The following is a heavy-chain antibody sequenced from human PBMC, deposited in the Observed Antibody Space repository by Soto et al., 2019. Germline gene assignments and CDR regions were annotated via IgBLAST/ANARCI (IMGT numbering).Heavy chain of an antibody. V-gene: IGHV1-69*13. J-gene: IGHJ6*02. CDR3: ARANEIWLQLRQYYYYGMDV. CDR1: GGTFSSYA. D-gene: IGHD5-12*01. CDR2: IIPIFGTA. Sequence: SVKVSCKASGGTFSSYAISWVRQAPGQGLEWMGGIIPIFGTANYAQKFQGRVTITADESTSTAYMELSSLRSEDTAVYYCARANEIWLQLRQYYYYGMDVWGQGTTVTVSS.